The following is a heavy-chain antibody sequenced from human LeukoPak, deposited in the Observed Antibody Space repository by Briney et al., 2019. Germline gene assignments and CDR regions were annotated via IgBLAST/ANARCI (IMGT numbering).Heavy chain of an antibody. J-gene: IGHJ4*02. D-gene: IGHD3-10*01. CDR1: GGSFSGYY. V-gene: IGHV4-34*01. CDR2: INHSGST. CDR3: ARHKGLWFGESFYYFDY. Sequence: PSETLSLTCAVYGGSFSGYYWSWIRQPPGKGLEWIGEINHSGSTNYNPSLKSRVTISVDTSKNQFSLKLSSVTAADTAVYYCARHKGLWFGESFYYFDYWGQGTLVTVSS.